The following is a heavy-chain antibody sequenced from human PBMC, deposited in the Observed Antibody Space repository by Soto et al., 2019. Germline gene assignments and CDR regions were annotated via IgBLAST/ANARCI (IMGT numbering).Heavy chain of an antibody. CDR2: IAYDGSNK. CDR1: GFSISRSA. D-gene: IGHD1-1*01. Sequence: QVQLVESGGGVVQPGRSLRLSCAASGFSISRSAMHWVRQAPGKGLEWVAVIAYDGSNKWYADSAKGRFTISRDNSKNTLYLDMRSLRAEDTARYFCARVLQAGDDNVNWFAPWGQGTLVTVSS. CDR3: ARVLQAGDDNVNWFAP. J-gene: IGHJ5*02. V-gene: IGHV3-30-3*01.